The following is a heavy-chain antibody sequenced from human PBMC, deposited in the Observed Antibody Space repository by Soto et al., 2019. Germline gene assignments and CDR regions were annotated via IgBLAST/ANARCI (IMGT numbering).Heavy chain of an antibody. CDR1: GFTFSSYA. CDR2: ISGSGGST. Sequence: GGSLRLSCAPSGFTFSSYAMSWVRQAPGKALERVSAISGSGGSTYYADSEKGRFTISRDNSKTTMYLQMNSLRAEDTAVYYCAKDRSIYCSGGSCYPLYWGQGTLVTVSS. D-gene: IGHD2-15*01. V-gene: IGHV3-23*01. J-gene: IGHJ4*02. CDR3: AKDRSIYCSGGSCYPLY.